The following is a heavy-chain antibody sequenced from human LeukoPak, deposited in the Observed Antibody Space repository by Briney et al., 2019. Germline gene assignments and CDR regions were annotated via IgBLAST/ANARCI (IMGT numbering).Heavy chain of an antibody. D-gene: IGHD3-22*01. CDR1: GYTFTSYD. V-gene: IGHV1-8*02. J-gene: IGHJ3*02. CDR3: ARAEVYDSSGYYYVRAFDI. CDR2: MNPNSGNT. Sequence: GASVKVSCKASGYTFTSYDINWVRQATGQGLEWMGWMNPNSGNTGYAQKFQGRVTMTRDASISTAYMELSRLRSDDTAVYYCARAEVYDSSGYYYVRAFDIWGQGTMVTVSS.